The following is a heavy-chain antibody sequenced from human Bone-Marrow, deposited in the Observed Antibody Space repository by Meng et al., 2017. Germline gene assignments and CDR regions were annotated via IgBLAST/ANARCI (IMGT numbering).Heavy chain of an antibody. CDR3: ARDCSGGSCYYGNDAFDI. D-gene: IGHD2-15*01. V-gene: IGHV1-2*02. Sequence: ASVKVSCKASGYTFTDYYMHWVRQAPGQGLEWMGWINPNSGGTNYAQKFQGRVTMTRDTSISTAYMELSRLRSEDTAVYYCARDCSGGSCYYGNDAFDIWGQGTMVTVSS. J-gene: IGHJ3*02. CDR2: INPNSGGT. CDR1: GYTFTDYY.